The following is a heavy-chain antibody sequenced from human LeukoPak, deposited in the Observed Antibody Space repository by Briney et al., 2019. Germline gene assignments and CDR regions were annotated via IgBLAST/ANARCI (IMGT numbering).Heavy chain of an antibody. Sequence: ASVKVSCKASGGTFISYAISGVRQAPGQGLECMGGIIPIFGTANYAQKFQGRVTITADESTRTAYMELSSLRSEDTAVYYCARGWLAETTVVTPYNYWGRGTLVSVSS. J-gene: IGHJ4*02. CDR1: GGTFISYA. D-gene: IGHD4-23*01. CDR3: ARGWLAETTVVTPYNY. CDR2: IIPIFGTA. V-gene: IGHV1-69*13.